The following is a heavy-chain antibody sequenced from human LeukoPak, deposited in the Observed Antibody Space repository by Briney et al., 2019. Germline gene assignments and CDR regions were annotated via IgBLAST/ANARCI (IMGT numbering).Heavy chain of an antibody. Sequence: GRSLRLSCAASGFTFSSYGMHWVRQAPGKGLEWVAVIWYDGSNKYYADSVKGRFTISRDNSKNTLYLQMNSLRAEDTAVYYCAREVQLERLGAFDIWGQGTMVTVSS. CDR2: IWYDGSNK. V-gene: IGHV3-33*01. D-gene: IGHD1-1*01. CDR3: AREVQLERLGAFDI. CDR1: GFTFSSYG. J-gene: IGHJ3*02.